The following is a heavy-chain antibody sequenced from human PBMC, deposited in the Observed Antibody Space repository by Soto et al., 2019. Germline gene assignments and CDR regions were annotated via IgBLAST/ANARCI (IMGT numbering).Heavy chain of an antibody. V-gene: IGHV4-39*01. D-gene: IGHD3-3*01. CDR1: GGSISSSSYY. CDR2: IYYSGST. CDR3: ARHLRGVEWLLEGWFDP. J-gene: IGHJ5*02. Sequence: PSETLSLTCTVSGGSISSSSYYWGWIRQPPGKGLEWIGSIYYSGSTYYNPSLKSRVTISVDTSKNQFSLKLSSVTAADTAVYYCARHLRGVEWLLEGWFDPWGQGTLVTVSS.